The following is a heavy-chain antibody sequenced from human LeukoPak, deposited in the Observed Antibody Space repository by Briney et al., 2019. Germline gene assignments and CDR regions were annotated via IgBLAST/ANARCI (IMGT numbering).Heavy chain of an antibody. CDR1: GFSFNSAA. CDR3: VKADYYDTSNYYYRYFQY. Sequence: GGSLRLSCAASGFSFNSAAMTWVRQAPGKGLEYVSAISSNGGSTYYADSVKGRFTISRDNSKNTLYLQVSSLRAEDTAVYYCVKADYYDTSNYYYRYFQYWGQGTLVTVSS. CDR2: ISSNGGST. J-gene: IGHJ1*01. D-gene: IGHD3-22*01. V-gene: IGHV3-64D*09.